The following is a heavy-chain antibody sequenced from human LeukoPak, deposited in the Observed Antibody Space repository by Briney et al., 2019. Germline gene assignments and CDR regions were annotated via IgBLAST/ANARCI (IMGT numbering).Heavy chain of an antibody. Sequence: SVKVSCKASGGTFSSYAISRVRQAPGQGLEWMGRIIPILGIANYAQKFQGRVTITADKSTSTAYMELSSLRSEDTAVYYCARDRTDGSGIYFDYWGQGTLVTVSS. V-gene: IGHV1-69*04. J-gene: IGHJ4*02. CDR2: IIPILGIA. CDR3: ARDRTDGSGIYFDY. CDR1: GGTFSSYA. D-gene: IGHD3-10*01.